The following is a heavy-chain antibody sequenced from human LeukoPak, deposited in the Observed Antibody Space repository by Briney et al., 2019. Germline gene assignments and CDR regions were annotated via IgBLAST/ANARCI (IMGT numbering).Heavy chain of an antibody. J-gene: IGHJ5*02. D-gene: IGHD4-17*01. CDR2: IYYSGST. V-gene: IGHV4-59*01. Sequence: SETLSLTCTVSGGSTSSYYWSWIRQPPGKGLEWIGYIYYSGSTNYNPSLKSRVTISVDTSKNQFSLKLSSVTAADTAVYYCARDYGDYAGGGWFDPWGQGTLVTVSS. CDR1: GGSTSSYY. CDR3: ARDYGDYAGGGWFDP.